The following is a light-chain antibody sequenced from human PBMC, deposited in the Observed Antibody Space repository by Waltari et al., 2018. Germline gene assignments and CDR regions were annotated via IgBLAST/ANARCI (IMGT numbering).Light chain of an antibody. CDR3: APWDDSLSGPGV. Sequence: QSVLTQPPSASGTPGQRVTISCSGSSSNIGSNFVYWYQQLPGTAPKLLIYRNKRRPSGVPDRFSGSKSGTSASLAISGLRSEDEADYYCAPWDDSLSGPGVFGGGTKLTVL. CDR2: RNK. CDR1: SSNIGSNF. J-gene: IGLJ3*02. V-gene: IGLV1-47*01.